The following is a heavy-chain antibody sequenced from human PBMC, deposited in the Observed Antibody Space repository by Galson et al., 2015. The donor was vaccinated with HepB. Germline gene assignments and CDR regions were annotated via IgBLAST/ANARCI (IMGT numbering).Heavy chain of an antibody. J-gene: IGHJ3*02. CDR3: AHRPYYDPGDNDAFDI. V-gene: IGHV2-5*01. Sequence: PALVKPTQTLTLTCTFSGFSLSTSGVGVGWIRQPPGKALEWLALIYWNDDKRYSPSLKSRLTITKDTSKNQVVLTMTNMDPVDTATYYWAHRPYYDPGDNDAFDIWGQGTMVTVSS. CDR1: GFSLSTSGVG. CDR2: IYWNDDK. D-gene: IGHD3-22*01.